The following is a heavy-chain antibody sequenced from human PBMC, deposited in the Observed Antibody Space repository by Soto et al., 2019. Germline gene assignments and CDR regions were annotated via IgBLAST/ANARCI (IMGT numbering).Heavy chain of an antibody. D-gene: IGHD3-3*02. J-gene: IGHJ6*02. Sequence: QVQLRESGPGLVMPSQTLSLTCTVSGDSISSGNKYWSWIRQPPGKGLEWIGYIFSSGTTYCNPSLKSRLTLALDPPQDQFSLRLNSLTDADTAGYFCARVPSPFDYYYAMDVWGQGTTVTVSS. V-gene: IGHV4-30-4*01. CDR2: IFSSGTT. CDR3: ARVPSPFDYYYAMDV. CDR1: GDSISSGNKY.